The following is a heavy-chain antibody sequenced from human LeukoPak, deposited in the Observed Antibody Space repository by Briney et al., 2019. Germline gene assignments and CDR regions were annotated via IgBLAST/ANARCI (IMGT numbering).Heavy chain of an antibody. J-gene: IGHJ6*02. CDR2: LNPNSGDT. CDR1: VYTFTNFY. CDR3: ASMISSGWYYYYYGMDV. V-gene: IGHV1-2*02. D-gene: IGHD6-19*01. Sequence: ASVKVSCKASVYTFTNFYIHWVRQAPGQGLEWMGWLNPNSGDTSYAREFQDRVTMTRDTSLGTAYMEVSSLRSEDTAVYYCASMISSGWYYYYYGMDVWGQGTTVTVSS.